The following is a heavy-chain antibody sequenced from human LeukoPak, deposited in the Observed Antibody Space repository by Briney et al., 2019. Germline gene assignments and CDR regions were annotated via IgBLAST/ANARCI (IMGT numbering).Heavy chain of an antibody. CDR1: GFRVSDYY. CDR2: IRDSGEA. CDR3: ARDRAALQDWVEFDP. J-gene: IGHJ5*02. Sequence: PGGSLRLSCAVSGFRVSDYYMSWVRQAPGKGLEWVGLIRDSGEAFYADFVRGRFAISRDESENTLYLQMNSLRVEDMAVYFCARDRAALQDWVEFDPWGQGTPGIVSS. D-gene: IGHD3/OR15-3a*01. V-gene: IGHV3-66*03.